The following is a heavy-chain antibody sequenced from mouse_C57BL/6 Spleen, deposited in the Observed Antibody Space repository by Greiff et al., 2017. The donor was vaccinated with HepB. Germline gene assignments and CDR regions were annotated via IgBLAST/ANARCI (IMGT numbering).Heavy chain of an antibody. D-gene: IGHD1-1*01. CDR1: GYSITSGYY. V-gene: IGHV3-6*01. CDR3: ASEGVYDSSPWYFDV. CDR2: ISHNGSN. J-gene: IGHJ1*03. Sequence: EVQLQESGPGLVKPSQSLSLTCSVTGYSITSGYYWNWIRQSPGNKQEWMGYISHNGSNNYNPTLKNRISITRDTSTHQFFLKLNSVTTEDTAPCYCASEGVYDSSPWYFDVWGTGTTVTVSS.